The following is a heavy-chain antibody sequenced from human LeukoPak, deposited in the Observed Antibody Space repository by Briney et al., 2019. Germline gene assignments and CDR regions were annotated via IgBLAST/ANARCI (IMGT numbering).Heavy chain of an antibody. CDR3: AREVTMIVVVINGWFDP. CDR1: GYTFAGYY. J-gene: IGHJ5*02. CDR2: INPNSGGT. D-gene: IGHD3-22*01. Sequence: ASVKVSCKASGYTFAGYYMHWVRQAPGQGLEWMGWINPNSGGTNYAQKFQGRVTMTRDTSISTAYMELSRLRSDDRAVYYCAREVTMIVVVINGWFDPWGQGTLVTVSS. V-gene: IGHV1-2*02.